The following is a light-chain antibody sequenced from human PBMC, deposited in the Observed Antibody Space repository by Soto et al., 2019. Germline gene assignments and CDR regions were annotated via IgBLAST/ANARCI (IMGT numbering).Light chain of an antibody. J-gene: IGKJ4*01. CDR3: QQRSNWPPLT. V-gene: IGKV3-11*01. CDR2: VAS. Sequence: EIVLTQSPATLSLSPGERATLSCRSSQSVSSYLAWYQQKPGQAPRLLIYVASNRATGIPARLSGSGSGTDFTLTISSLETEDFAVYYCQQRSNWPPLTFGGGTKVEIK. CDR1: QSVSSY.